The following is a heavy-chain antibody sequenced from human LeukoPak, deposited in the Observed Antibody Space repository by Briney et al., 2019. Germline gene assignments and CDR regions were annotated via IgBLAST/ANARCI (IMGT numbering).Heavy chain of an antibody. CDR2: VIPIFGTA. V-gene: IGHV1-69*13. Sequence: ASVKVSCTASGGTFSSYAISWVRQAPGQGLEWMGGVIPIFGTANYAQKFQGRVTITADESTSTAYMELSSLRSEDTAVYYCARAALGYCSSTSCYGLPRYYYYYGMDVWGQGTTVTVSS. CDR1: GGTFSSYA. J-gene: IGHJ6*02. D-gene: IGHD2-2*01. CDR3: ARAALGYCSSTSCYGLPRYYYYYGMDV.